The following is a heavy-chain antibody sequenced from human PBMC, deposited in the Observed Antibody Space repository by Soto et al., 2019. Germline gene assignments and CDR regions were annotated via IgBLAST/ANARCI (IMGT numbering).Heavy chain of an antibody. CDR3: AKGVPAATRYFQH. D-gene: IGHD2-2*01. V-gene: IGHV3-74*01. Sequence: VQLVESGGGLVQPGGSLRLSCAASGFSFSSYWMHWVRHAPGKGLVWVSRINSDGSSATYADSVKGRFTISRDNAKNTLYLQMNSLTPEYTAVYYCAKGVPAATRYFQHWGQGTLVTVSS. CDR1: GFSFSSYW. J-gene: IGHJ1*01. CDR2: INSDGSSA.